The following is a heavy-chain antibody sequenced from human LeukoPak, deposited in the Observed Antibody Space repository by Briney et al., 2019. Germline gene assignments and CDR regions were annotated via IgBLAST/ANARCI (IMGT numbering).Heavy chain of an antibody. CDR1: GVTFSSYR. J-gene: IGHJ4*02. D-gene: IGHD3-22*01. CDR3: ARGHFYSSGEGDY. V-gene: IGHV3-21*01. Sequence: RGSLRLSCAPSGVTFSSYRMKWVSQAPGQGLEWVTSFRTSSNYTYYADSVSGRFTISRDNAQNSLYLQMNSLRAEDTAVYYCARGHFYSSGEGDYWGQGTLVTVSS. CDR2: FRTSSNYT.